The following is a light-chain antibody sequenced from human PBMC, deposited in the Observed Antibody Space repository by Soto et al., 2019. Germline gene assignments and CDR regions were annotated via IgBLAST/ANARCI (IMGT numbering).Light chain of an antibody. CDR1: QSVSSTY. V-gene: IGKV3-20*01. J-gene: IGKJ2*01. CDR3: QQYGSTPPT. Sequence: EIVLTQSPATLSLSPGERVALSCRASQSVSSTYFAWYQQKPGQALRLLIYAASSRAAGIPDRFSGSGSGTDFTLTISSLEPEDFAVYYCQQYGSTPPTFGLGTKVEIK. CDR2: AAS.